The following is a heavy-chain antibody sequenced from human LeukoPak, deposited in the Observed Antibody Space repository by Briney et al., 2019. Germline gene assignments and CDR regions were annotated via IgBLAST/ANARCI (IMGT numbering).Heavy chain of an antibody. CDR1: GFTISSNY. Sequence: GGSLRLSCAASGFTISSNYMSWVRQGPGKGLEWVSLIYSGGYTYYADSVKGRFTISRDNSRNTLYLQMSSLRAEDTAVYYCVKDNDWDCSSTSCYPAYWGQGTLVTVSS. D-gene: IGHD2-2*01. V-gene: IGHV3-53*05. J-gene: IGHJ4*02. CDR3: VKDNDWDCSSTSCYPAY. CDR2: IYSGGYT.